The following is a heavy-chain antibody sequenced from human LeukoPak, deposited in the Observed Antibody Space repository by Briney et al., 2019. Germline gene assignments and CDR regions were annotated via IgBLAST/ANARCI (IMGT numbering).Heavy chain of an antibody. D-gene: IGHD3-10*01. Sequence: AGGSLRLSCAASGFTFSNAWMNWVRQAPGKGLEWVGRIKSKTVGETTDYAAPVKGRFTISRDDSRNTLYLQMNSLKTEDTAVYYCNNREFWGQGTLVTVSS. CDR1: GFTFSNAW. CDR2: IKSKTVGETT. V-gene: IGHV3-15*07. CDR3: NNREF. J-gene: IGHJ4*02.